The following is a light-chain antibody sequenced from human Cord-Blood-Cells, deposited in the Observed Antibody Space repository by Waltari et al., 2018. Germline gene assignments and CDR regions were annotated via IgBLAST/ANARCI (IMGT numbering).Light chain of an antibody. CDR2: AAS. J-gene: IGKJ1*01. CDR1: QGISNY. Sequence: DIQMTQSPSSLSASVGDRVTITCRASQGISNYLALYQKKPGKVPKLLIYAASTLPSGVPSRFSGSGSGTALSLTLSRLQPEDVAPYYCHKYNCAPWTFGHGTKVAIK. CDR3: HKYNCAPWT. V-gene: IGKV1-27*01.